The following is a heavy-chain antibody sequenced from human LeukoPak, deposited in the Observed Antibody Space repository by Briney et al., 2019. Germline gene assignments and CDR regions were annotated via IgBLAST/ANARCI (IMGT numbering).Heavy chain of an antibody. CDR3: ARGRGPYDY. CDR2: INHSGST. V-gene: IGHV4-34*01. D-gene: IGHD3-10*01. Sequence: SETLSLTCAVYGGPFSGYYWSWIRQPPGKGLEWIGEINHSGSTNYNPSLKSRVTISVDTSKNQFSLKLSSVTAADTAVYYCARGRGPYDYWGQGTLVTVSS. J-gene: IGHJ4*02. CDR1: GGPFSGYY.